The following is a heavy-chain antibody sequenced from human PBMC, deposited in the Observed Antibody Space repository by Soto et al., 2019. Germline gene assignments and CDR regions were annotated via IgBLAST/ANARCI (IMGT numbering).Heavy chain of an antibody. D-gene: IGHD1-26*01. V-gene: IGHV4-39*01. J-gene: IGHJ6*02. CDR2: IYYSGST. CDR3: ARDKWELPYNSLGYYYYYYGMDV. CDR1: GGSISSSSYY. Sequence: SETLSLTCTVSGGSISSSSYYWGWIRQPPGKGLEWIGSIYYSGSTYYNPSLKSRVTISVDTSKNQFSLKLSSVTAADTAVYYCARDKWELPYNSLGYYYYYYGMDVWGQGTTVTVSS.